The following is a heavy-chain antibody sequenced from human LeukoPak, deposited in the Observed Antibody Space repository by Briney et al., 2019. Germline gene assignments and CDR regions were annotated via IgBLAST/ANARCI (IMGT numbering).Heavy chain of an antibody. CDR1: GGSFRNKV. V-gene: IGHV1-69*04. CDR3: ARSGGSSWYTSLYY. CDR2: IIPILGTT. Sequence: ASVKVSCKASGGSFRNKVVSWVRQAPGQGLEWMGRIIPILGTTDYAQKFQGRVTITADKATNTAYMEVRDLRPDDTGVYYCARSGGSSWYTSLYYWGQGTLVTVSS. J-gene: IGHJ4*02. D-gene: IGHD6-13*01.